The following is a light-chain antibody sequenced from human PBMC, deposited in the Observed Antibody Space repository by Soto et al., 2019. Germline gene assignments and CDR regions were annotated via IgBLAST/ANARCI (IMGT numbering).Light chain of an antibody. J-gene: IGKJ1*01. V-gene: IGKV3D-15*02. CDR1: QSVSSD. CDR3: QQYHNSPLT. CDR2: GAS. Sequence: EILMRPSPATLSVSPGVRATLSCRASQSVSSDLAWYHQKPGQAPRLLIYGASTRATGIPARFSGSGSGTDFTLTISRLEPEDFAVYYCQQYHNSPLTFCQGTNVDIK.